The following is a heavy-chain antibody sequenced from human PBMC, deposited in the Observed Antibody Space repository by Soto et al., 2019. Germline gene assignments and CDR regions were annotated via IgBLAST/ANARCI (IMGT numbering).Heavy chain of an antibody. Sequence: GGSLRLSCAASGFTFSSYAMSWVRQAPGKGLEWVSAISGSGGSTYYADSVKGRFTISRDNSKNTLYLQMNSLRAEDTAVYYCAKGGTTVTTYNYYYGMDVWGQGTTVTVSS. CDR3: AKGGTTVTTYNYYYGMDV. V-gene: IGHV3-23*01. CDR2: ISGSGGST. J-gene: IGHJ6*02. D-gene: IGHD4-17*01. CDR1: GFTFSSYA.